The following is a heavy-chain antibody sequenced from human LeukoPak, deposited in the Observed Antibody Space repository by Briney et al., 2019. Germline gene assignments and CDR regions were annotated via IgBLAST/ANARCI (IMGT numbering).Heavy chain of an antibody. D-gene: IGHD4-17*01. CDR1: GFTFSSYS. CDR2: ISSSSSYI. J-gene: IGHJ4*02. V-gene: IGHV3-21*01. Sequence: GGSLRLSCAASGFTFSSYSMNWVRQAPGKGLEWVSSISSSSSYIYYADSVKGRFTISRDNAKNSLYLQMNSLRAEDTAVYYCARDSSYGDHEFDYWGQGTLVTVSS. CDR3: ARDSSYGDHEFDY.